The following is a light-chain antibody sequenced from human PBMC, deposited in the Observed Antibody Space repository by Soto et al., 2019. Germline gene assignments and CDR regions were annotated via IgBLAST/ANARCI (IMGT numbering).Light chain of an antibody. CDR1: QSISNN. Sequence: DIQMTQSPSTLSASVGDRVTITCRASQSISNNLAWYQQKPGKAPNLLIYDVSTLESGVPSRFSGSGSGTEFTLTINSLQPDDFATYYCQQYKTYWTFGQGTKVDIK. CDR3: QQYKTYWT. J-gene: IGKJ1*01. V-gene: IGKV1-5*01. CDR2: DVS.